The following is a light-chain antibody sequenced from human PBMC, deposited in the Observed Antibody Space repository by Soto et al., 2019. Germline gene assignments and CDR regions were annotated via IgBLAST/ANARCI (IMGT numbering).Light chain of an antibody. J-gene: IGKJ4*01. CDR2: AAS. CDR3: QQSYSTLT. Sequence: DIQMTQSPSSLSASVGDRVTITCRASQSISSYLNWYQQKPGKAPKLLIYAASSLQSGVPSRFSRSRSATDFTLTISSLQPEEFATYYCQQSYSTLTFGGGTKVEIK. CDR1: QSISSY. V-gene: IGKV1-39*01.